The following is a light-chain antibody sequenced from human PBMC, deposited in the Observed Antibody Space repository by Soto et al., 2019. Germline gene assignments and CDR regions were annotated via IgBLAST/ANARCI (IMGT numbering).Light chain of an antibody. J-gene: IGLJ3*02. V-gene: IGLV4-60*03. Sequence: QAVLTQSSSASGSLGSSGNLACTLSSGHSSNIIAWHQQQPGKAPRYLMKLEGSGSCNKGSGVPDRFSGSSSGADRYLTISNLQSEDEADYYCETWDNNTRVFGGGTKLTVL. CDR1: SGHSSNI. CDR2: LEGSGSC. CDR3: ETWDNNTRV.